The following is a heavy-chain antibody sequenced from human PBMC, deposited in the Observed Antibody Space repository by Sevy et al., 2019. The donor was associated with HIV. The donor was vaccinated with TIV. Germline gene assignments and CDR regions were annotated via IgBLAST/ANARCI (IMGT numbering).Heavy chain of an antibody. V-gene: IGHV4-59*01. CDR3: ARQGGVVDYGMDV. CDR1: GGSISPYY. J-gene: IGHJ6*02. Sequence: SETLSLTCTVSGGSISPYYWSWIRQPPGKGLEWVGYFYYTGSTNYNPSLEGRATISVDASKNQFFLKLTSVTAADTAVYYCARQGGVVDYGMDVWGQRTTVTVSS. CDR2: FYYTGST. D-gene: IGHD3-3*01.